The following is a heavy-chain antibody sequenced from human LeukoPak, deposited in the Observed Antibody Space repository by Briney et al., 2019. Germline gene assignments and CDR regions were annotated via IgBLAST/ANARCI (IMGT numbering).Heavy chain of an antibody. CDR2: NYTSGST. V-gene: IGHV4-61*02. CDR1: GGSISSGSYY. CDR3: ARAVYSDGDFDY. Sequence: SQTLSLTCTVSGGSISSGSYYWSWIRQPAGKGLEWIGRNYTSGSTNYNPSLKSRVTISVDTSKNQFSLKLSSVTAADTAVYYCARAVYSDGDFDYWGQGTLVTVSS. D-gene: IGHD4-11*01. J-gene: IGHJ4*02.